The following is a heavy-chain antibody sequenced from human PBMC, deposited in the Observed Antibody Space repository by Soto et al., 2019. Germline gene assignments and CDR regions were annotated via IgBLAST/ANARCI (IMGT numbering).Heavy chain of an antibody. V-gene: IGHV3-23*01. CDR2: ISGSGGST. CDR3: AKAGCSSTSCHEYDYYYYGMDV. D-gene: IGHD2-2*01. CDR1: GFTFSSYA. Sequence: EVQLLESGGGLVQPGGSLRLSCAASGFTFSSYAMSWVRQAPGKGLEWVSAISGSGGSTYYADSVKGRFTISRDNAKNSLYLQMNSLRAEDTALYYCAKAGCSSTSCHEYDYYYYGMDVWGQGTTVTVSS. J-gene: IGHJ6*02.